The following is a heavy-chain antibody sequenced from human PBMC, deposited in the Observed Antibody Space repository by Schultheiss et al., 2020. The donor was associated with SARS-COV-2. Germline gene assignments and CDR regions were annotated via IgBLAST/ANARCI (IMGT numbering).Heavy chain of an antibody. J-gene: IGHJ4*02. D-gene: IGHD1-26*01. CDR3: ARDALVGATDY. CDR2: IYHSGST. V-gene: IGHV4-39*07. CDR1: GGSISSSSYY. Sequence: SETLSLTCTVSGGSISSSSYYWGWIRQPPGKGLEWIGSIYHSGSTNYNPSLKSRVTISVDTSKNQFSLKLSSVTAADTAVYYCARDALVGATDYWGQGTLVTVSS.